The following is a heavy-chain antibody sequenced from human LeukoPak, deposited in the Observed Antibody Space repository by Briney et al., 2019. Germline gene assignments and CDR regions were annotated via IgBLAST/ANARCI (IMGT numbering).Heavy chain of an antibody. CDR3: AKHRFESGGYHSTD. D-gene: IGHD3-22*01. J-gene: IGHJ4*02. Sequence: GGSLRLSCVASGFSISTNHMNWVRQAPGKGLEWVSTVYGGGSTNYADSVKGRFTVSRDNSKNTLSLQMHSLRAEDTAVYYCAKHRFESGGYHSTDWGQGTLVTVSS. CDR2: VYGGGST. CDR1: GFSISTNH. V-gene: IGHV3-53*01.